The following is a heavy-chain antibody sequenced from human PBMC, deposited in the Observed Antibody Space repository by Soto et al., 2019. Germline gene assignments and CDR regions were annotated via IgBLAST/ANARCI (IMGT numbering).Heavy chain of an antibody. Sequence: GKELEWVASIKPDGSGKYFADSVKGRFDISRDNAKNSLHLQVNSLRAGETDIYYCTRNEKWGQGTLVTVSS. V-gene: IGHV3-7*05. CDR3: TRNEK. CDR2: IKPDGSGK. J-gene: IGHJ4*02.